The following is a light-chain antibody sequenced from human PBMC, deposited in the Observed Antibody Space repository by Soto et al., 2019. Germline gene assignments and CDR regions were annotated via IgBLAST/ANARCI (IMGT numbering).Light chain of an antibody. V-gene: IGLV2-11*01. J-gene: IGLJ1*01. CDR2: GVV. CDR1: GNDVGAYNY. Sequence: QSALAQPRSLSCSPGQSVTISCTGTGNDVGAYNYVSLYQQHPGRPPKLLIYGVVRWPSGVPDRFSGSKSGNTASLTISGLQAEDEADYFCCSYAGGYTYLFGTGTKVTVL. CDR3: CSYAGGYTYL.